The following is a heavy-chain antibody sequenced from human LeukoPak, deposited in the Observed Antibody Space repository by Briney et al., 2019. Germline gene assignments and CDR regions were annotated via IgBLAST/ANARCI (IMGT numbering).Heavy chain of an antibody. CDR1: GGSFSGYY. CDR2: INHSGST. V-gene: IGHV4-34*01. Sequence: SETLSLTCAVYGGSFSGYYWSWIRQPPGKGLKWIGAINHSGSTNYNPSLKSRVTISVDTSKNQFSLKLSSVTAADTAVYYCARQGLEGEWLQFGAFDIWGQGTMVTVSS. D-gene: IGHD5-24*01. CDR3: ARQGLEGEWLQFGAFDI. J-gene: IGHJ3*02.